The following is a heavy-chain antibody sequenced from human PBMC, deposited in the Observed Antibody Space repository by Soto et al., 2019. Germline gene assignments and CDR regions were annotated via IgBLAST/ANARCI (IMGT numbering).Heavy chain of an antibody. D-gene: IGHD3-16*01. CDR3: AKDIHSWSNHLGADY. CDR1: GFVFSNYG. CDR2: ISNDGNDE. V-gene: IGHV3-30*18. J-gene: IGHJ4*02. Sequence: QVQVVESGGGVVQPGRSLRLACAASGFVFSNYGMHWVRQAPGKWLEWVAVISNDGNDEYSIDSVKGRFTISRDNSKNPLYLPMNTLNTEDTALYYCAKDIHSWSNHLGADYWGQGNLVTVSS.